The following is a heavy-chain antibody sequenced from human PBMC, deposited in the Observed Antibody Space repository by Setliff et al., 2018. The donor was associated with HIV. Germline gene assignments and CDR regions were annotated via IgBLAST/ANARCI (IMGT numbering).Heavy chain of an antibody. V-gene: IGHV1-69*13. CDR2: IIPLFGTA. CDR3: ARAPAHEHATGWFSSSNRFDS. D-gene: IGHD6-19*01. CDR1: GGTFSGYA. Sequence: VKVSCKASGGTFSGYAINWVRQAPGQRLEWMGGIIPLFGTAHYAQRFRGRVTITADDSTSTAYVELSSLRSADTAVYYCARAPAHEHATGWFSSSNRFDSWGQGTLVTVSS. J-gene: IGHJ5*01.